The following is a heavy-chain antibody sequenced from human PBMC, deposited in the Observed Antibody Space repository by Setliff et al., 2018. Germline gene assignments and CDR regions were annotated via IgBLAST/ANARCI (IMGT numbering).Heavy chain of an antibody. D-gene: IGHD3-10*01. CDR3: ARVDFTMIQGVLGL. CDR2: VYYSGYT. J-gene: IGHJ1*01. V-gene: IGHV4-39*07. Sequence: ETLSLPCNVSGGSVSSTSHYWGWIRQPPGKGMEWIGSVYYSGYTYYNPSLQSRVTISVDMSKNQFSMKLTSVTAADTAVYYCARVDFTMIQGVLGLWGQGTLVTVSS. CDR1: GGSVSSTSHY.